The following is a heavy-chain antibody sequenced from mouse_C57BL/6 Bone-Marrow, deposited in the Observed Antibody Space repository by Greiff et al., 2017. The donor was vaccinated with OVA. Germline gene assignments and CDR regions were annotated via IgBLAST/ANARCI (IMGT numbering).Heavy chain of an antibody. Sequence: QVQLKESGPELVKPGASVKLSCKASGYTFTSYDINWVKQRPGQGLEWIGWIYPRDGSTKYNEKFKGKATLTVDTSSSTAYMERHSLTSEDSAVDFCAREGGTAWFAYWGQGTLVTVSA. CDR2: IYPRDGST. CDR3: AREGGTAWFAY. V-gene: IGHV1-85*01. J-gene: IGHJ3*01. D-gene: IGHD4-1*01. CDR1: GYTFTSYD.